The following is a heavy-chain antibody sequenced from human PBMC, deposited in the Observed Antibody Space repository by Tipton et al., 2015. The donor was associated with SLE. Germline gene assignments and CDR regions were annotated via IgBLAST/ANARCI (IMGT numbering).Heavy chain of an antibody. CDR3: ARRSLSGWYFDY. V-gene: IGHV4-38-2*01. Sequence: TLSFTCSVSGYSIRSGYYWGWIRQPPGERLEWIANIYYDGNTFYSPSLKSRLTISVDTSNNQFSLKLTSVTATGTAVYYCARRSLSGWYFDYWGQGTLVTVSS. J-gene: IGHJ4*02. CDR2: IYYDGNT. D-gene: IGHD6-19*01. CDR1: GYSIRSGYY.